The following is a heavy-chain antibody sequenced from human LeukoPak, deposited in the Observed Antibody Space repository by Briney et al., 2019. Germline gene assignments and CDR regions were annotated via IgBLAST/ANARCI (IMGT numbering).Heavy chain of an antibody. CDR2: ISSSGSTI. Sequence: GGSLRLSCAASVFTFSDYYMSWIRQAPGKGLEWVSYISSSGSTIYYADSVKGRFTISRDNAKNSLYLQMNSLRAEDTAVYYCARLRNDYGDYFDYWGQGTLVTVSS. D-gene: IGHD4-17*01. J-gene: IGHJ4*02. V-gene: IGHV3-11*01. CDR3: ARLRNDYGDYFDY. CDR1: VFTFSDYY.